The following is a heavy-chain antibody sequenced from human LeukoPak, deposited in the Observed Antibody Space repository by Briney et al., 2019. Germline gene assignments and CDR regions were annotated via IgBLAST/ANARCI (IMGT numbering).Heavy chain of an antibody. CDR3: ARDGGRWDGSDV. V-gene: IGHV3-21*01. CDR2: ISSSSSYI. D-gene: IGHD3-10*01. CDR1: GFTFSSYS. J-gene: IGHJ4*02. Sequence: GGSLRLSCAASGFTFSSYSINWVRQAPGKGLEWVSSISSSSSYIYYADSVKGRFTISRDNAKNSLYLQMNSLRAEDTAVYYCARDGGRWDGSDVWGQGTLVTVSS.